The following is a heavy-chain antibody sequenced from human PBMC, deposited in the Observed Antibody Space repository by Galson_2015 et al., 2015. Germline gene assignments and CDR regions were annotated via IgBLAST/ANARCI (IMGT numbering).Heavy chain of an antibody. CDR2: MNPNSGNT. V-gene: IGHV1-8*01. CDR1: GYTFTSYD. J-gene: IGHJ6*02. Sequence: SVKVSCKASGYTFTSYDINWVRQATGQGLEWMGWMNPNSGNTGYAQKFQGRVTMTRNTSISTAYMELSSLRSEDTAVYYCARGLHYYYGMDVWGQGTTVTVS. CDR3: ARGLHYYYGMDV.